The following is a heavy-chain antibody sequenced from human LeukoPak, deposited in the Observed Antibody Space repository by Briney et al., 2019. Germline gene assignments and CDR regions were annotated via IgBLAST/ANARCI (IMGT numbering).Heavy chain of an antibody. Sequence: ASVKVSCKASGYTFTSYAMNWVRQAPGQGLEWMGWINTNTGNPTYAQGFTGRFVFSLDTSVSTAYLQISSLKVEDTAVYYCARDQSGGSPQGYYYGMDVWGQGTTVTVSS. CDR2: INTNTGNP. D-gene: IGHD2-15*01. CDR1: GYTFTSYA. J-gene: IGHJ6*02. V-gene: IGHV7-4-1*02. CDR3: ARDQSGGSPQGYYYGMDV.